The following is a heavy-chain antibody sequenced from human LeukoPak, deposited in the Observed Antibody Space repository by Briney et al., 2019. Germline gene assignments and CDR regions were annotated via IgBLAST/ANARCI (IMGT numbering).Heavy chain of an antibody. CDR1: GFTFSSYW. CDR2: INSDGSST. CDR3: ARVRYDFWSRFRHYSYMDV. Sequence: GGSLRLSCAASGFTFSSYWMHWVRQAPGKGLVWVSRINSDGSSTSYADSVKGRFTISRDNAKNTLYLQVNSLRAEDTAVYYCARVRYDFWSRFRHYSYMDVWGKGTTVTVSS. V-gene: IGHV3-74*01. J-gene: IGHJ6*03. D-gene: IGHD3-3*01.